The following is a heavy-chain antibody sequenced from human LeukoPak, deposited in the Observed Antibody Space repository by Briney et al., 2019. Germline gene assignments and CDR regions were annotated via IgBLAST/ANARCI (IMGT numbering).Heavy chain of an antibody. Sequence: WVLAASVKKIEYVSAISDSGGSTYYADSVKGRFTISRDNSKNTLYLQMSSLRAEDTAVYFCVRGYSFGPYGMDVWGQGTTVTVSS. D-gene: IGHD2-15*01. V-gene: IGHV3-64D*09. CDR3: VRGYSFGPYGMDV. J-gene: IGHJ6*02. CDR2: ISDSGGST.